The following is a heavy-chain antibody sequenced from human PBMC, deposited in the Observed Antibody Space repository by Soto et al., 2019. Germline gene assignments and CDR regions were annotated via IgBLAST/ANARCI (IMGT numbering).Heavy chain of an antibody. CDR3: ARWKNPFIMVRRDAHSCCGMDV. J-gene: IGHJ6*02. CDR2: INHSGST. D-gene: IGHD3-10*01. V-gene: IGHV4-34*01. CDR1: GGSFSGYY. Sequence: QVQLQQWGAGLLKPSETLSLTCAVYGGSFSGYYWSWIRQPPGKGLEWIGEINHSGSTNYNPSLTSRVTIAVVSVKNLFYLKLSSVSAADTAVYYCARWKNPFIMVRRDAHSCCGMDVWGQGTTVTVSS.